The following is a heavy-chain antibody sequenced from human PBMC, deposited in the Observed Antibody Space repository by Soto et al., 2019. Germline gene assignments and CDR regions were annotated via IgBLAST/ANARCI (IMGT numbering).Heavy chain of an antibody. D-gene: IGHD1-26*01. J-gene: IGHJ5*02. CDR3: ARDWKFRVGPWFDP. CDR2: IYTSGST. Sequence: SETLSLTCTVSGGSISSYYWSWIRQPAGKGLEWIGRIYTSGSTNYNPSLKSRVTMSVDTSKNQFSLKLSSVTAADTAVYYCARDWKFRVGPWFDPWGQGTLVTVSS. V-gene: IGHV4-4*07. CDR1: GGSISSYY.